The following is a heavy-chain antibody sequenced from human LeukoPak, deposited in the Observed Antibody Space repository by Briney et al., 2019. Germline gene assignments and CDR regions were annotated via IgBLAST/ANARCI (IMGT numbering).Heavy chain of an antibody. CDR2: IYSGGST. CDR3: ARDRFFGSGSSPGYYYYDGMDV. V-gene: IGHV3-66*01. Sequence: GGSLRLSRGASGFTVSSNYMSWVRQAPGKGLEWVSVIYSGGSTYYADSVKGRFTSSRENSKSTLYLQMNSLRAEDTAVYYCARDRFFGSGSSPGYYYYDGMDVWGQGTTVTVSS. CDR1: GFTVSSNY. D-gene: IGHD3-10*01. J-gene: IGHJ6*02.